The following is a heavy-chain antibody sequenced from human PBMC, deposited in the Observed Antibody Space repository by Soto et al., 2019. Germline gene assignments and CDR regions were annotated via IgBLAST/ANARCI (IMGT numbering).Heavy chain of an antibody. D-gene: IGHD6-13*01. V-gene: IGHV4-30-4*01. CDR3: AIGISKYSSWYEPHTWFDA. CDR1: RRPITSPASC. Sequence: SQTRSLTCNVSRRPITSPASCWTRIRQTPGKGLEWIGYLYFTGGTQYNPSLRTPISMSLDTSKKHFSLKMRSVTGADTAVYYCAIGISKYSSWYEPHTWFDAWGQGALVTVSS. J-gene: IGHJ5*02. CDR2: LYFTGGT.